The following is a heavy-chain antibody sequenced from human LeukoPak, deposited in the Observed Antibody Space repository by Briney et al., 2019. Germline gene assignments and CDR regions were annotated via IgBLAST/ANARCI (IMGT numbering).Heavy chain of an antibody. V-gene: IGHV4-34*01. CDR1: GGSLSGNF. CDR3: ARELWFANAPGSWLDP. Sequence: SETLSLTCAVYGGSLSGNFWSWIRQPPGKGLEWIGEISHSGSTNYSPSLKSRLTVSADTSKNQFSLRLSSVTAADTAVYYCARELWFANAPGSWLDPWGQGALVTVSS. D-gene: IGHD2-21*01. J-gene: IGHJ5*02. CDR2: ISHSGST.